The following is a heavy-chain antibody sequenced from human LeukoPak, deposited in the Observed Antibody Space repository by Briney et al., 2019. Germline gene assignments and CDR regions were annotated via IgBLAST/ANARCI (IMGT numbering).Heavy chain of an antibody. CDR2: ISYDGSNK. V-gene: IGHV3-30*03. CDR3: ARGLYGSGSYYPDY. J-gene: IGHJ4*02. Sequence: GGSLRLSCAASGFTFSSYGMHWVRQAPGKGLEWVAVISYDGSNKYYADSVKGRFTISRDNSKNTLYLQMNSLRAEDTAVYYCARGLYGSGSYYPDYWGQGTLVTVSS. CDR1: GFTFSSYG. D-gene: IGHD3-10*01.